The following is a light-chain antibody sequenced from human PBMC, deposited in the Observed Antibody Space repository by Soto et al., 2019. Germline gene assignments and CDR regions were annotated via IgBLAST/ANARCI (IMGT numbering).Light chain of an antibody. V-gene: IGLV2-14*01. J-gene: IGLJ1*01. CDR2: EVS. CDR3: SSYTSSTTSV. CDR1: SSDIGSYNF. Sequence: QSALTQPASVSGSPGQSITISCTGTSSDIGSYNFVSWYQPHPGKAPKLIIYEVSNRPSGISNRFSGSKSDNTASLTISGLQAEEEADYYCSSYTSSTTSVFGIGTKLTVL.